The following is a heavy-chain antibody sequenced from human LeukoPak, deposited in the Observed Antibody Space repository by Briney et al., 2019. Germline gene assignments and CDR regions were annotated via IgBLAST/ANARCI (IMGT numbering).Heavy chain of an antibody. D-gene: IGHD1-26*01. CDR3: ARYSGSYYFDY. Sequence: PSETLSLTCTVSGGSISSYYWSWIRQPPGKGLEWIGYIYYSGSINYNPSLKSRVTISVDTSKNQFSLKLSSVTAADTAVYYCARYSGSYYFDYWGQGTLVTVSS. CDR1: GGSISSYY. V-gene: IGHV4-59*01. CDR2: IYYSGSI. J-gene: IGHJ4*02.